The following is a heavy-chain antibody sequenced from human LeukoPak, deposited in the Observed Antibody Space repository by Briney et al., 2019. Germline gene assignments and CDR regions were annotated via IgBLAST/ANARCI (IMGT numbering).Heavy chain of an antibody. J-gene: IGHJ4*02. CDR2: ISGSGGST. Sequence: PGGSLRLSCAASGFTFSSYAMSWVRQAPGKGLEWVSAISGSGGSTYYADSVKGRFTISRDNSKNTLYLQMNNLRAEDTAVYYCATHRHSSSWYAEPDLVNWGQGTLVTVSS. CDR3: ATHRHSSSWYAEPDLVN. CDR1: GFTFSSYA. V-gene: IGHV3-23*01. D-gene: IGHD6-13*01.